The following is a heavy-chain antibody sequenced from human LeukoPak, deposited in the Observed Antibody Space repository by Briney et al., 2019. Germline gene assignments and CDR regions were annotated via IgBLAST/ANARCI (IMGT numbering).Heavy chain of an antibody. J-gene: IGHJ3*02. V-gene: IGHV4-39*01. CDR2: MYHSGST. CDR3: ARAIEEAFDI. Sequence: SETLSLTCSVSGVFISSNRHYWAWIRQPPGKGLEWIGSMYHSGSTYNNPSLKRRVTMSVDTSMNQFFLRLSSVTAADTAVYYCARAIEEAFDIWGQGTMVTVSS. CDR1: GVFISSNRHY.